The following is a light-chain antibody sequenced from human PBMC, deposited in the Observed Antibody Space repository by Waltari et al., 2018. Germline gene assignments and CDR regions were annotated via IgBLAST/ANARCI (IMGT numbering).Light chain of an antibody. J-gene: IGLJ2*01. CDR1: NSNIGRNT. CDR3: ATWDDSLNGPV. V-gene: IGLV1-44*01. CDR2: NNF. Sequence: QSVLTQPPSASGTPRQRVTISCSGSNSNIGRNTVNWYQQFPGAAPTLLVYNNFQRPSGGPDRFSGSKSGTSASLAILGVRPEDEADYYCATWDDSLNGPVFGGGTKLTVL.